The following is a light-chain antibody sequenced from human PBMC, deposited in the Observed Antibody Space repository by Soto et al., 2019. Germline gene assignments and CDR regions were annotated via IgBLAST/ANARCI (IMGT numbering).Light chain of an antibody. CDR1: QGFSNS. Sequence: DIQLTQSPSFLSASVGDRVTITCRASQGFSNSLAWYQQKPGKAPKLLIYAASTLQSGVPPRFSGSGSGTEFTLTISRLQPEDFATYYCQQPDSYPCTFGQGTKLEIK. J-gene: IGKJ2*02. CDR2: AAS. CDR3: QQPDSYPCT. V-gene: IGKV1-9*01.